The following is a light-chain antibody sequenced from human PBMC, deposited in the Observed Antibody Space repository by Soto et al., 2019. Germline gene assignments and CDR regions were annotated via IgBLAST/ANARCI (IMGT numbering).Light chain of an antibody. J-gene: IGLJ1*01. Sequence: QPVLTQPPSASGTAGQRVTISCSGSSSKIGSNYVYWYQQLPGTAPKLLIYRNNQRPSGVPDRFSGSKSGTSASLAISGLRSEDEADYYCAAWDDSLSGFYVFGTGTKVTVL. V-gene: IGLV1-47*01. CDR1: SSKIGSNY. CDR2: RNN. CDR3: AAWDDSLSGFYV.